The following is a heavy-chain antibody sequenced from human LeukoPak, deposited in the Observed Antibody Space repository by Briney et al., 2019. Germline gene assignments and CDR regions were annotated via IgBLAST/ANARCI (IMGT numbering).Heavy chain of an antibody. Sequence: SSVKVSCKASGGTFNSYTISWVRQAPGQGVEWMGRIIPILGIANYAQKFQGRVTITADKSTSTAYMELSSLRSEDTAVYYCARRYCSSTSCYWGFDPWGQGTLVTVSS. D-gene: IGHD2-2*01. CDR2: IIPILGIA. CDR1: GGTFNSYT. V-gene: IGHV1-69*02. J-gene: IGHJ5*02. CDR3: ARRYCSSTSCYWGFDP.